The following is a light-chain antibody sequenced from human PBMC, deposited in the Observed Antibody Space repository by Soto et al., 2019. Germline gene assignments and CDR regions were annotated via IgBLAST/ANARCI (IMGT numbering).Light chain of an antibody. Sequence: EKVMTQSPATLSVSPGERATLSCRASQSVNSNLAWYQQKPGQAPRLLLYGASTRATGIPARFSGSASGTEFTLTISILQSEDSAVYYCQQYNDWPLTLGGGTKVDIK. J-gene: IGKJ4*01. CDR2: GAS. CDR3: QQYNDWPLT. V-gene: IGKV3-15*01. CDR1: QSVNSN.